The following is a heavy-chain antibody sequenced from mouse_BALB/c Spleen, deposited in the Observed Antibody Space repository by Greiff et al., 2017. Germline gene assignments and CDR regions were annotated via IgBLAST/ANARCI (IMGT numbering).Heavy chain of an antibody. Sequence: EVKLMESGPGLVKPSQSLSLTCTVTGYSITSDYAWNWIRQFPGNKLEWMGYISYSGSTSYNPSLKSRISITRDTSKNQFFLQLNSVTTEDTATYYCARETFDVWGAGTTVTVSS. CDR2: ISYSGST. J-gene: IGHJ1*01. CDR3: ARETFDV. V-gene: IGHV3-2*02. CDR1: GYSITSDYA.